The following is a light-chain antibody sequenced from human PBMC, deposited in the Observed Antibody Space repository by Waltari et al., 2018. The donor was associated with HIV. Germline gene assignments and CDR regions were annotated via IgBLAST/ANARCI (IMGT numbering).Light chain of an antibody. CDR1: QSVSSY. V-gene: IGKV3-11*01. Sequence: EIVLTHSPATLSLSPGERATLSCRASQSVSSYLAWYQQKPGQAPRLLIYDASNRATGIPARFSGSGSGTDFTLTISSLEPEDFAVYYCQQRSNWPLTFGGGTKVESK. CDR2: DAS. CDR3: QQRSNWPLT. J-gene: IGKJ4*01.